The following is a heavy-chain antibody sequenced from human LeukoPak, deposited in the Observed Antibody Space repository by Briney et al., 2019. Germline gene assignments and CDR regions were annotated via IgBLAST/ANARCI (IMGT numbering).Heavy chain of an antibody. V-gene: IGHV4-39*07. CDR2: IYYSGST. CDR1: GGSISSSSYY. J-gene: IGHJ4*02. D-gene: IGHD3-10*01. CDR3: ARFPRRGAYDY. Sequence: PSETLSLTCTVSGGSISSSSYYWGWIRQPPGKGLEWIGSIYYSGSTYYNPSLKSRVTISVDTSKNQFSLKLSSVTAADTAVYYCARFPRRGAYDYWGQGTLVTVSS.